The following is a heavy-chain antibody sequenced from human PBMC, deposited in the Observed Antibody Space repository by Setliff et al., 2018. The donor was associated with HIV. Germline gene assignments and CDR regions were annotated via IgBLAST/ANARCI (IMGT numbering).Heavy chain of an antibody. J-gene: IGHJ4*02. Sequence: PGGSLRLSCVASGFTFSSYWMSWVRQAPGKGLEWVANIKQDESEKYYVDSVKGRFTISRDNAKNSLYLQMNSLRAEDTALYYCARECKPGDYFDCWGQGTLVTVSS. CDR3: ARECKPGDYFDC. D-gene: IGHD4-17*01. V-gene: IGHV3-7*01. CDR2: IKQDESEK. CDR1: GFTFSSYW.